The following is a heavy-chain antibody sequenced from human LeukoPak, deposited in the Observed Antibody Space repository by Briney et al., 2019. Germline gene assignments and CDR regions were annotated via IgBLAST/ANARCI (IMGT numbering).Heavy chain of an antibody. V-gene: IGHV3-53*01. Sequence: GGSLRLSCAASGFTVSNNYMSWVRQAPGKGLEGVSITYSDGNTNYAVSVKGRFTISRDTSQNTWSLQMHSLRAEDTAVYYCVRKNQDFNAAFDIWGQGTVVTVSS. CDR3: VRKNQDFNAAFDI. CDR1: GFTVSNNY. D-gene: IGHD1-14*01. J-gene: IGHJ3*02. CDR2: TYSDGNT.